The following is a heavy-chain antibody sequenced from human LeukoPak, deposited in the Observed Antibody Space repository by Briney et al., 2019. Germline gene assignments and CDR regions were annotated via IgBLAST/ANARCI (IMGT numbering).Heavy chain of an antibody. J-gene: IGHJ4*02. CDR3: ATRVPTSRSFDY. CDR2: IYSGGST. V-gene: IGHV3-53*01. D-gene: IGHD6-6*01. CDR1: GFIVSNNY. Sequence: GGSLRISCAPSGFIVSNNYMTWVRQAPGKGLEWVSVIYSGGSTYYADSVKGRFTISRDNSKNTLYLQMNSLRAEDTAVYYCATRVPTSRSFDYWGQGTLVTVSS.